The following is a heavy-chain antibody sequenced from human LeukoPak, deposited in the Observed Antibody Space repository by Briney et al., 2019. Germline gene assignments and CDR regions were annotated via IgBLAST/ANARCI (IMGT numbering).Heavy chain of an antibody. V-gene: IGHV3-23*01. CDR3: ATPTKFFDY. Sequence: GGSLRLSCAASGFAFDTYGMTWARQAPGKGLEWVSSISGSGYNTYYADSVKGRFTISRDNSKNTLYLQMNSLRAEDTAIYYCATPTKFFDYWGQGTLVTVSS. CDR2: ISGSGYNT. CDR1: GFAFDTYG. J-gene: IGHJ4*02.